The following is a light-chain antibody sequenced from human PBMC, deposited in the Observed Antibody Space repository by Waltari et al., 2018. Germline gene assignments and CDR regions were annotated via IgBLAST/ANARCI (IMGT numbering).Light chain of an antibody. Sequence: DIVLTQSPDSLALSLGERATISCRSSQSVLSSTHSNNYLAWYQQRPGQPPKLPFYWASTRVSGVPDRFDGSGSGTDFTLTISSLQAEDLAVYYCQQYYTTPCTFGQGTRLEIK. CDR2: WAS. CDR3: QQYYTTPCT. CDR1: QSVLSSTHSNNY. V-gene: IGKV4-1*01. J-gene: IGKJ2*02.